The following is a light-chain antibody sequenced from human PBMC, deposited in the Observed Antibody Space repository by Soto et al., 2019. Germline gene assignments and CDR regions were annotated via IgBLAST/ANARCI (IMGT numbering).Light chain of an antibody. CDR2: DAS. CDR3: LLSSSHSWT. J-gene: IGKJ1*01. CDR1: RSISDW. V-gene: IGKV1-5*01. Sequence: DMERTQCPSTLTPSVRNRVTITCLASRSISDWLAWYQQKPGKAPKLLIFDASSLKSGVPSRFSGSGSGTEFTLSISGLQPDGVATYYSLLSSSHSWTCGEGTKVDIK.